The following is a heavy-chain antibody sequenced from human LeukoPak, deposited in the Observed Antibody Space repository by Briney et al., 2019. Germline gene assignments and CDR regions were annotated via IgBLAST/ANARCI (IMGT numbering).Heavy chain of an antibody. D-gene: IGHD5-12*01. J-gene: IGHJ5*02. Sequence: ASVKVSCKASGYTFTGYYMHWGRQAPGQGLDWMGWINPNSGGTNYAQKFQGRVTMTRDTSISPAYMELSRLRSDDTAVYYCARVPVATTYNWFDPWGQGTLVTVSS. CDR2: INPNSGGT. CDR3: ARVPVATTYNWFDP. CDR1: GYTFTGYY. V-gene: IGHV1-2*02.